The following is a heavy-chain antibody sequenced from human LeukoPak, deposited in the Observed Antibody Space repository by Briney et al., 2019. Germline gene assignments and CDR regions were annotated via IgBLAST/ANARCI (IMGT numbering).Heavy chain of an antibody. D-gene: IGHD3-22*01. CDR2: ISSSSSYI. J-gene: IGHJ4*02. CDR3: ARDRVDYYDSSGYSDY. Sequence: GGSLRLSCAASGFTVSSNYMSWVRQAPGKGLEWVSSISSSSSYIYYADSVKGRFTISRDNAKNSLYLQMNSLRAEDTAVYYCARDRVDYYDSSGYSDYWGQGTLVTVSS. V-gene: IGHV3-21*01. CDR1: GFTVSSNY.